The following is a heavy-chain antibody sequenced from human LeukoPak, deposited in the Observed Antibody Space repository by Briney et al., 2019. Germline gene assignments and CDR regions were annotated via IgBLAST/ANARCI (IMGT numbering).Heavy chain of an antibody. Sequence: ASVKVSCKASGYTFTGYYMHWVRQAPGQGLEWMGRINPNSSGTNYAQKFQGRVTMTRDTSIGTAYMELSRLRSDDTAVYYCARDFGVANYYYYYGMDVWGQGTTVTVSS. D-gene: IGHD3-3*01. CDR3: ARDFGVANYYYYYGMDV. V-gene: IGHV1-2*06. CDR2: INPNSSGT. CDR1: GYTFTGYY. J-gene: IGHJ6*02.